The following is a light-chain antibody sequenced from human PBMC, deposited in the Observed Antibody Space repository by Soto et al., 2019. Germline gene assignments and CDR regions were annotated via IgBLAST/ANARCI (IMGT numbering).Light chain of an antibody. V-gene: IGKV1-6*01. CDR3: LQDYTYPWT. CDR2: GAS. J-gene: IGKJ1*01. CDR1: QAIRND. Sequence: AIQMTQCPSSLSASVGDRVTITCRASQAIRNDLGWHQQKPGKAPNLLIFGASNLQAGVPVRFSASGSGTNFTLTISNLQPEDFASYYCLQDYTYPWTFGQGTKVDIK.